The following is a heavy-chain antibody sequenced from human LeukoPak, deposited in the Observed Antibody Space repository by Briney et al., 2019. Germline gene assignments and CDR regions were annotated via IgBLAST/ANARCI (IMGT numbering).Heavy chain of an antibody. D-gene: IGHD6-25*01. Sequence: SETLSLTCTVSGGSISSYYWSWIRQPPGKGLEWIGYIYYSGSTNYNPSLKSRVTISVDTSKNQFSLKLSSVTAADTAVYYCARLNRGINAAHFDYWGQGTLVTVSS. CDR2: IYYSGST. J-gene: IGHJ4*02. CDR1: GGSISSYY. CDR3: ARLNRGINAAHFDY. V-gene: IGHV4-59*01.